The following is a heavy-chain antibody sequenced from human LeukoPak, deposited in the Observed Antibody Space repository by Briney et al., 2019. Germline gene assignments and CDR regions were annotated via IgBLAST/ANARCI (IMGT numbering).Heavy chain of an antibody. D-gene: IGHD5-24*01. CDR3: ARLTRLQRRGMGYYYYMDV. CDR2: IYYSGST. J-gene: IGHJ6*03. V-gene: IGHV4-59*11. CDR1: GGPISSHY. Sequence: SETLSLTCTVSGGPISSHYWSWIRQPPGKGLEWIGYIYYSGSTNYNPSLKSRVTISVDTSKNQFSLKLSSMTAADTAVYYCARLTRLQRRGMGYYYYMDVWGKGTTVTVPS.